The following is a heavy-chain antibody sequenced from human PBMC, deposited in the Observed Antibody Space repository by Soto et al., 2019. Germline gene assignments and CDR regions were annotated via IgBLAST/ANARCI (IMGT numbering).Heavy chain of an antibody. CDR1: GGSIDSPNW. CDR3: ARTRLSGCLAAVGFDY. D-gene: IGHD6-13*01. Sequence: QVQLQESGPGLVKPSETLSLSCAVSGGSIDSPNWWTWVRQPPGKRLEWIGEVHHSGSTNYIPSLNSRVTMSVDKSENQFSLRLTSVTAADTAIYFCARTRLSGCLAAVGFDYWGQGTLVTVSS. J-gene: IGHJ4*02. CDR2: VHHSGST. V-gene: IGHV4-4*02.